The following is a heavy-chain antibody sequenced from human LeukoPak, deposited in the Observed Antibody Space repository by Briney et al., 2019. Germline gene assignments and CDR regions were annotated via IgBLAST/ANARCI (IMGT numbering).Heavy chain of an antibody. CDR2: IYYSGST. Sequence: SETLSLTCAVYGGSSSGYYWSWIRQPPGRGLEWIGYIYYSGSTNYNPSLKSRVTISVDTSKNQFSLKLSSVTAADTAVYYCARGYGSGSYLDYFDYWGQGTLVTVSS. CDR1: GGSSSGYY. V-gene: IGHV4-59*08. CDR3: ARGYGSGSYLDYFDY. D-gene: IGHD3-10*01. J-gene: IGHJ4*02.